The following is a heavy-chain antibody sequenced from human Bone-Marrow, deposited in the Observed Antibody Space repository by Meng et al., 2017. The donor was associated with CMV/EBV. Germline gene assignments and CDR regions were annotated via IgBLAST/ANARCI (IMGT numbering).Heavy chain of an antibody. V-gene: IGHV3-53*01. J-gene: IGHJ4*02. CDR3: AVGHDSRKVAY. CDR2: ICDGGNT. CDR1: GFTFSSYS. D-gene: IGHD3-16*01. Sequence: GGSLRLSCAASGFTFSSYSMNWVRQAPGKGLEWVSVICDGGNTHYADFAKGRFIISRDSSTNTLYLQMNSLRADDTALYYCAVGHDSRKVAYWGQGTLVTVSS.